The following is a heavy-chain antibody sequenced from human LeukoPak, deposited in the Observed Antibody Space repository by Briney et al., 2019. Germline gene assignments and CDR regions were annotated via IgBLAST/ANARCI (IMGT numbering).Heavy chain of an antibody. Sequence: SETLSLTCAVSGYSISGGYYWGWIRQPPGKGLEWIGSIYHSGSTYYNPSLKSRVTISVDTSKNQFSLKLSSVTAADTAVYYCAREYCSSTSCYKNYYYMDVWGKGTTVTVSS. V-gene: IGHV4-38-2*02. J-gene: IGHJ6*03. CDR2: IYHSGST. CDR1: GYSISGGYY. D-gene: IGHD2-2*02. CDR3: AREYCSSTSCYKNYYYMDV.